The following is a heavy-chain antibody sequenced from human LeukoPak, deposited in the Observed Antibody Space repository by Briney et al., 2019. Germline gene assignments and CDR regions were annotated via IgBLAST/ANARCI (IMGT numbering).Heavy chain of an antibody. J-gene: IGHJ5*02. CDR2: ISYDGSNK. CDR1: GFTFSSYA. V-gene: IGHV3-30-3*01. Sequence: GGSLRLSCAASGFTFSSYAMHWVRQAPGKGLEWVAVISYDGSNKYYADSVKGRFTISRDNSKNTLYLQMNSLRAEDTAVYYCARLDGLHLAHRWGQGTLVTVSS. D-gene: IGHD3-3*02. CDR3: ARLDGLHLAHR.